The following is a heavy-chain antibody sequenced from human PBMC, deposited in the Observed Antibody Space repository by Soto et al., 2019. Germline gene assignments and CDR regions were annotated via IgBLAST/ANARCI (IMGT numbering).Heavy chain of an antibody. J-gene: IGHJ4*02. V-gene: IGHV1-69*06. CDR1: GAGDTFSNYG. CDR3: WRHDKTALPPLDS. Sequence: QVHLVQSGAEVKSPGSAVKVSCKVSGAGDTFSNYGLNWMRQAPGQGLEWMGGNIPAFGTANYAQKFQGRVTIPADTSTTTAYMELSSLRSDDTAVYYCWRHDKTALPPLDSWGQGTLVSVSS. CDR2: NIPAFGTA. D-gene: IGHD1-1*01.